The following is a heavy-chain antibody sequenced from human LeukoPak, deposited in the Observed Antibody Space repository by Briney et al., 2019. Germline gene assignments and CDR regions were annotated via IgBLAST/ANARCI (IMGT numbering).Heavy chain of an antibody. Sequence: ASVKVSCKASGYTFTNYGISWVRQAPGQGLEWMGWISGYDGNTKYAQKFQSRVTMTTDTSTNTVNMELRSLRSDDTAVFYCARSGSHNYYYYGMDVWGQGTMVTVSS. V-gene: IGHV1-18*01. J-gene: IGHJ6*02. CDR3: ARSGSHNYYYYGMDV. D-gene: IGHD1-26*01. CDR1: GYTFTNYG. CDR2: ISGYDGNT.